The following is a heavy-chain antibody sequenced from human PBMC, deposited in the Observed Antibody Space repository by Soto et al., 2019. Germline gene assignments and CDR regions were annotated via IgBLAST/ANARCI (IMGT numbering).Heavy chain of an antibody. CDR3: ASDLGNCSGGSCYISGLDYYYGMDV. CDR1: GYTFTSYA. Sequence: QVQLVQSGAEVKKPGASVKVSCKASGYTFTSYAMHWVRQAPGQRLEWMGWINAGNGNTKYSQKFQGRVTITRDTSASTAYLELSRLRSEDNAVYYCASDLGNCSGGSCYISGLDYYYGMDVWGQGTTVTVSS. CDR2: INAGNGNT. J-gene: IGHJ6*02. D-gene: IGHD2-15*01. V-gene: IGHV1-3*01.